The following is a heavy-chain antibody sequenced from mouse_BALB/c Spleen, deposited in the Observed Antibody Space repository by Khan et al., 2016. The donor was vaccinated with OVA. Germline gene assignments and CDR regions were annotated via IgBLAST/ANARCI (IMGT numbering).Heavy chain of an antibody. D-gene: IGHD2-4*01. V-gene: IGHV3-2*02. CDR3: ARKDYYDSDPIAY. Sequence: EVQLQESGPGLVKPSQSLSLTCTVTGYSITSEYAWNWIRQFPGNKLEWMGYINYSGNTRFNPSLKSRTSITRDTSKNQFFLQLNSVTTQATATYYCARKDYYDSDPIAYWGQGTPGTVSA. J-gene: IGHJ3*01. CDR2: INYSGNT. CDR1: GYSITSEYA.